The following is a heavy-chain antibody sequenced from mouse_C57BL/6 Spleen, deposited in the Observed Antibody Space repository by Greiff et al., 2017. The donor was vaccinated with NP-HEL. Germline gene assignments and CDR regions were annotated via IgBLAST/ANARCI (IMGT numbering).Heavy chain of an antibody. Sequence: QVHVKQSGAELVRPGASVTLSCKASGYTFTDYEMHWVKQTPVHGLEWIGAIDPETGGTAYNQKFKGKAILTADKSSSTAYMELRSLTSEDSAVYYCTRGGYYLAYWGQGTLVTVSA. J-gene: IGHJ3*01. CDR3: TRGGYYLAY. CDR1: GYTFTDYE. CDR2: IDPETGGT. D-gene: IGHD2-3*01. V-gene: IGHV1-15*01.